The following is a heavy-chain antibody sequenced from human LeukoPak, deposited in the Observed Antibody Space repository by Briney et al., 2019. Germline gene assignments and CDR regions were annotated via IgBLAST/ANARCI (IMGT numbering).Heavy chain of an antibody. CDR3: AHRRGNSGWSEGYFDY. CDR1: GFSLSTSGVG. D-gene: IGHD6-19*01. V-gene: IGHV2-5*02. Sequence: SGPTLVNPTQTLTLTCTFSGFSLSTSGVGVGWIRQPPGKALEWLALIYWDDDKRYSPSLKSRLTITKDTSTNQLVLTMTNMDPVDTATYHCAHRRGNSGWSEGYFDYWGQGILVTVSS. CDR2: IYWDDDK. J-gene: IGHJ4*02.